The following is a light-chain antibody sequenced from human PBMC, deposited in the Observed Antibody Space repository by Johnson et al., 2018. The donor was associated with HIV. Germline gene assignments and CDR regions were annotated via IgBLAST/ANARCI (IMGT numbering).Light chain of an antibody. Sequence: SVLTQPPSVSAAPGQKVTISCSGSSSNIGRNYVSWYQQLPGTAPKLLIFDNNKRPSGIPDRFSDSKSGTSATLGITGLQTGDEAEYYCGTWDSSLSAYVFGTGTKVTVL. CDR1: SSNIGRNY. J-gene: IGLJ1*01. CDR2: DNN. V-gene: IGLV1-51*01. CDR3: GTWDSSLSAYV.